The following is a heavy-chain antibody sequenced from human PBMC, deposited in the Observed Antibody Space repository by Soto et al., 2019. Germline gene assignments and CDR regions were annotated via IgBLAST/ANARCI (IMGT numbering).Heavy chain of an antibody. CDR2: ISYDGSNK. CDR3: ARDLEPQHFDY. D-gene: IGHD1-1*01. CDR1: GFTFSSYA. J-gene: IGHJ4*02. Sequence: GESLKISCAASGFTFSSYAMHWVRQAPGKGLEWVAVISYDGSNKYYADSVKGRFTISRDNSKNTLYLQMNSLRAEDTAVYYCARDLEPQHFDYWGQGTLVTVSS. V-gene: IGHV3-30-3*01.